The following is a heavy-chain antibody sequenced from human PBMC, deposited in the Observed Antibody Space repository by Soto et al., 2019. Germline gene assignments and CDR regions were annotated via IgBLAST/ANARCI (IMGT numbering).Heavy chain of an antibody. V-gene: IGHV4-59*12. D-gene: IGHD2-2*01. Sequence: SETLSLTCTVSGGSISSYYWSWIRQPPGKGLEWIGYIYYSGSTNYNPSLKSRVTISVDTSKNQFSLQMSNLRAGDTAVYYCAKRRYCPSTTCFDYWGQGTLVTVSS. CDR1: GGSISSYY. CDR2: IYYSGST. J-gene: IGHJ4*02. CDR3: AKRRYCPSTTCFDY.